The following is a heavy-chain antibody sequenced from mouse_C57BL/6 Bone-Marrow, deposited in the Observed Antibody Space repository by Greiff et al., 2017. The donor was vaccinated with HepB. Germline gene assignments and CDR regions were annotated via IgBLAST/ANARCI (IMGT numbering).Heavy chain of an antibody. CDR1: GFNIKDDY. Sequence: VQLQQSGAELVRPGASVKLSCTASGFNIKDDYMHWVKQRPEQGLEWIGWIDPENGDTEYASKFQGKATITADTSSNTAYLQLSSLTSEDTAVYYCTTDDGYYGDWYFDVWGTGTTVTVSS. CDR3: TTDDGYYGDWYFDV. V-gene: IGHV14-4*01. CDR2: IDPENGDT. J-gene: IGHJ1*03. D-gene: IGHD2-3*01.